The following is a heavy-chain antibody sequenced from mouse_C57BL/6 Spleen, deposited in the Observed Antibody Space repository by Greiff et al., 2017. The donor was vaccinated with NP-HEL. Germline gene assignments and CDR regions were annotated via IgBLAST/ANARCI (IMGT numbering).Heavy chain of an antibody. Sequence: QVQLKQPGAELVKPGASVKLSCKASGYTFTSYWMQWVKQRPGQGLEWIGEIDPSDSYTNYNQKFKGKATLTVDTSSSTAYMQLSSLTSEDSAVYYCARGGGSLPYYAMDYWGQGTSVTVSS. CDR1: GYTFTSYW. CDR2: IDPSDSYT. J-gene: IGHJ4*01. CDR3: ARGGGSLPYYAMDY. D-gene: IGHD1-1*02. V-gene: IGHV1-50*01.